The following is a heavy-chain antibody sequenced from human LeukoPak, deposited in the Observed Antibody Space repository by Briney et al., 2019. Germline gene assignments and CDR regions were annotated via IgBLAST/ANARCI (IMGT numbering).Heavy chain of an antibody. CDR2: INPNNGGT. Sequence: ASVKVSCKASGYTFTGYYMHWVRQAPGQGLEWMGWINPNNGGTKYAQKSQGRVTMTRDTSISTAYMELSRLRSDDTAMYYCARNHYSSGWPVDFDYWGQGTLVTVSS. CDR1: GYTFTGYY. D-gene: IGHD6-19*01. V-gene: IGHV1-2*02. CDR3: ARNHYSSGWPVDFDY. J-gene: IGHJ4*02.